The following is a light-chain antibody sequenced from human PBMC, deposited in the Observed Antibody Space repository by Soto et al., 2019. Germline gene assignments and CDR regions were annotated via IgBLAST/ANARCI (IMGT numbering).Light chain of an antibody. CDR3: QKHNGAPFT. J-gene: IGKJ3*01. CDR2: AAS. V-gene: IGKV1-27*01. Sequence: DMQMTQSPSSLSASIGDRVTSTCRASQGISTYLAWYQQKPGKVPKLLIYAASTLQSGVPSRFSGSGSGTDFTLTINNLQPEDVATYYCQKHNGAPFTFGPGTKVDIK. CDR1: QGISTY.